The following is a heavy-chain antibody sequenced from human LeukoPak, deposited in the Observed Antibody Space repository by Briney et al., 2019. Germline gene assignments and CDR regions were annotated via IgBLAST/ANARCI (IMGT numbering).Heavy chain of an antibody. CDR3: AKAPVWNYYYGLDV. V-gene: IGHV3-23*01. CDR2: ITTSGST. CDR1: GFIFNNYG. J-gene: IGHJ6*02. Sequence: GGSLRLSCAASGFIFNNYGLIWVRQAPGKGLEWVSGITTSGSTYYADSVKGRFTISRGNSNNTLYLHMDSLRAEDTAVYYCAKAPVWNYYYGLDVWGQGTTVTVSS. D-gene: IGHD2-21*01.